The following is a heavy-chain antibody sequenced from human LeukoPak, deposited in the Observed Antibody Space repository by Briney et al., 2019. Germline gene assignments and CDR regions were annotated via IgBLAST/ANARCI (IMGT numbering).Heavy chain of an antibody. CDR2: IYYSGST. V-gene: IGHV4-59*11. J-gene: IGHJ5*02. CDR1: GGSISSHY. Sequence: SETLSLTCTVSGGSISSHYWSWIRQPPGKGLEWIGYIYYSGSTNYNPSLKSRVTISVDTSKNQFSLKLSSVTAADTAVYYCAREVSRDSNWFDPWGQGTLVTVYS. CDR3: AREVSRDSNWFDP.